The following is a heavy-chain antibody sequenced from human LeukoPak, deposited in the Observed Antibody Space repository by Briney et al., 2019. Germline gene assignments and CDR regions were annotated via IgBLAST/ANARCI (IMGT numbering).Heavy chain of an antibody. CDR1: GGSISSYY. J-gene: IGHJ5*02. CDR3: AREVRHRNYGGKNWLDP. Sequence: ASETLSLTCTVSGGSISSYYWSWIRQPAGKGLEWIGRIYTSGSTNYNPSLKSRVTMSVDTSKNQFSLKLSSVTAADTAVYYCAREVRHRNYGGKNWLDPWGQGTLVTVSS. V-gene: IGHV4-4*07. D-gene: IGHD4-23*01. CDR2: IYTSGST.